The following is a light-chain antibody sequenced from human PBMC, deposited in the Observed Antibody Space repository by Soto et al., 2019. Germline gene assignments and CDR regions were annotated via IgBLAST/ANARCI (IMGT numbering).Light chain of an antibody. CDR2: GAS. Sequence: ENVLTQSPGTLSLSPGERATLSCRASQSVSSSYLAWYQQKPGQAPRLLIYGASSRATGIPDRFSGSGSGTDFALPISRLEPEDFAVYSCQQYGSSPGTFGQGTKVDIK. J-gene: IGKJ1*01. CDR1: QSVSSSY. CDR3: QQYGSSPGT. V-gene: IGKV3-20*01.